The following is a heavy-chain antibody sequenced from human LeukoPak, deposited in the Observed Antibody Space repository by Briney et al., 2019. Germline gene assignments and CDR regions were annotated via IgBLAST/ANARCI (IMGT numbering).Heavy chain of an antibody. J-gene: IGHJ3*02. CDR1: GFTFSSYW. CDR3: ASTTIFGVVITFGAFDI. CDR2: IISDGTST. Sequence: PGGSLRLSCAASGFTFSSYWMHWVRQAPGKGLVWVSRIISDGTSTFYADSVKGRFTISRDKAKNTVYLQMNSLRAEDTAVYYCASTTIFGVVITFGAFDIWGQGTMVTVSS. V-gene: IGHV3-74*01. D-gene: IGHD3-3*01.